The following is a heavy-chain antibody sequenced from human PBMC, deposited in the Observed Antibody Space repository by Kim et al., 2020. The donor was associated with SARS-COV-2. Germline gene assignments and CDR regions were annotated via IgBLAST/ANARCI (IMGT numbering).Heavy chain of an antibody. Sequence: GGSLRLSCAASGFTFRNHAMTWVRQAPGKGLEWVSAISGSDDYTYYAVSVRGRFTISRDNSKNTLYLEMNSLRAEDTAVYYCAKDDTLSYGGRPFGMDVWGLGTTVIVSS. D-gene: IGHD4-17*01. CDR3: AKDDTLSYGGRPFGMDV. CDR1: GFTFRNHA. CDR2: ISGSDDYT. V-gene: IGHV3-23*01. J-gene: IGHJ6*02.